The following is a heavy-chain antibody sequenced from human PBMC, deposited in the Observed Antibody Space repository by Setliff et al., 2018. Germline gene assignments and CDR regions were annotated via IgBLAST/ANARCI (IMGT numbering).Heavy chain of an antibody. J-gene: IGHJ4*02. CDR3: AKGRGEMDS. D-gene: IGHD3-10*01. CDR2: INHSGTT. CDR1: GGPFNGYY. V-gene: IGHV4-34*01. Sequence: SETLSLTCGVYGGPFNGYYWSWIRQPPGKGLEWIGEINHSGTTNYNPSLKSRVTISMDTSKNQFSLKVSSVTAADTAVYYCAKGRGEMDSWGQGILVTVSS.